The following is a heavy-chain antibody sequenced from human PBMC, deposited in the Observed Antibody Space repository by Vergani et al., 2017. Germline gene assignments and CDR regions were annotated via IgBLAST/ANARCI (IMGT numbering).Heavy chain of an antibody. J-gene: IGHJ5*02. CDR3: ARDSEQQLTPNWFDP. CDR1: GYTFTSYG. D-gene: IGHD6-13*01. Sequence: QVQLVQSGAEVKKPGASVKVSCKASGYTFTSYGISWVRQAPGQGLEWMGWISAYNGNTNYAQKFQGRVTITADESTSTAYMELSSLRSEDTAVYYCARDSEQQLTPNWFDPWGQGTLVTVSS. V-gene: IGHV1-18*01. CDR2: ISAYNGNT.